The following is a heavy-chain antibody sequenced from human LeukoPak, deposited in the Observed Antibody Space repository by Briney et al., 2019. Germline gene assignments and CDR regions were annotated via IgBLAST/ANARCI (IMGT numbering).Heavy chain of an antibody. J-gene: IGHJ4*02. CDR1: GGSFSGYY. CDR2: INHSGST. D-gene: IGHD2-2*01. CDR3: ARVLGCSSTSCDGSDY. V-gene: IGHV4-34*01. Sequence: SETLSLTCAVYGGSFSGYYWSWIRQPPGKGLEWIGEINHSGSTNYNPSLKSRVTISVDTSKNQFSLKPSSVTAADTAVYYCARVLGCSSTSCDGSDYWGQGTLVTVSS.